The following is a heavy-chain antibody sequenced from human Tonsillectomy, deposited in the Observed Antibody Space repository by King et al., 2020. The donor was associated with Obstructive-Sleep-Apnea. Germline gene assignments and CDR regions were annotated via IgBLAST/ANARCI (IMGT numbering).Heavy chain of an antibody. V-gene: IGHV1-2*02. CDR2: INPNSGGT. CDR1: GYTFTGYY. CDR3: ATVAVATATYYFDY. D-gene: IGHD4-17*01. Sequence: VQLVESGAEVKKPGASVKVSCKASGYTFTGYYIHWVRQAPGHGLEWMGWINPNSGGTNYAQRFQGRVTMTRDTSTRTAYMELSRLYSDDTAVYYCATVAVATATYYFDYWGQGTLVTVSS. J-gene: IGHJ4*02.